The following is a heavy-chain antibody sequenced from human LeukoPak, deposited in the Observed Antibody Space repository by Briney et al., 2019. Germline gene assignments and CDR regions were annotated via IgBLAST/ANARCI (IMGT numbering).Heavy chain of an antibody. V-gene: IGHV3-53*01. CDR2: IYSGGST. CDR3: ARGNVLRYFDWDKTGAFDI. Sequence: PGGSLRLSCAASGSTVSSNYMSWVRQAPGKGLEWVSVIYSGGSTYYADSVKGRFTISRDNSKNTLYLQMNSLRAEDTAVYYCARGNVLRYFDWDKTGAFDIWGQGTMVTVSS. J-gene: IGHJ3*02. CDR1: GSTVSSNY. D-gene: IGHD3-9*01.